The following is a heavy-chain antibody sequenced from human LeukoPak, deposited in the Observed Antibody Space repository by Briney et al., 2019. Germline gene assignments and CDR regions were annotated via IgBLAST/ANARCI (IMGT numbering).Heavy chain of an antibody. CDR1: GFTFTSSA. Sequence: SVKVSCKASGFTFTSSAMHWVRQARGQRLEWIGWIVVGSGNTNYAQKFQERVTITRDMSTSTAYMELSSLRSEDTAVYYCAAAGDDYGDYATWGQGTLVTVSS. CDR3: AAAGDDYGDYAT. V-gene: IGHV1-58*02. J-gene: IGHJ5*02. CDR2: IVVGSGNT. D-gene: IGHD4-17*01.